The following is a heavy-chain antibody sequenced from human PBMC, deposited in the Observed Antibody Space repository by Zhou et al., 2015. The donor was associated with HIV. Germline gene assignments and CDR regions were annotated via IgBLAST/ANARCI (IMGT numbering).Heavy chain of an antibody. CDR2: IIPIFGTA. J-gene: IGHJ3*02. CDR3: ARGMVVRYFDWFTELGGNIDDAFDI. CDR1: GGTFSSYA. V-gene: IGHV1-69*12. Sequence: QVQLVQSGAEVKKPGSSVKVSCKASGGTFSSYAISWVRQAPGQGLEWMGGIIPIFGTANYAQKFQGRVTITADESTSTAYMELSSLRSEDTAVYYCARGMVVRYFDWFTELGGNIDDAFDIWGQGTMVTVSS. D-gene: IGHD3-9*01.